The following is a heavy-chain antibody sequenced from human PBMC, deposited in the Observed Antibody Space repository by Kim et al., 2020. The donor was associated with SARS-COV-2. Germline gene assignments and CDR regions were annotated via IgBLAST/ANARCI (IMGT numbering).Heavy chain of an antibody. Sequence: SETLSLTCTVSGGSISSGSYYWSWIRQPAGKGLDWIGRIYTSGSTNYNPSLKSPVTISVDTSKNQFSLKLSTVTAADTSVYYGARDEVVVALGMDAWGQGTPVTVSS. V-gene: IGHV4-61*02. D-gene: IGHD2-15*01. J-gene: IGHJ6*02. CDR2: IYTSGST. CDR3: ARDEVVVALGMDA. CDR1: GGSISSGSYY.